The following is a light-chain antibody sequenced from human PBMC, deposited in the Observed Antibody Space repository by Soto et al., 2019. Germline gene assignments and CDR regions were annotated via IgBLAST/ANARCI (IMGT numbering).Light chain of an antibody. J-gene: IGKJ1*01. CDR3: QQYSDSPPT. CDR2: GAS. CDR1: QSVSSY. Sequence: EIVLTQSPGTLSLSPGERATLSCRASQSVSSYLAWYQQKPGQAPRLLIYGASDRTTGTPDRFSGSGSGTDFTLTIGRLEPEDFAMYYCQQYSDSPPTFGQGTKVDIK. V-gene: IGKV3-20*01.